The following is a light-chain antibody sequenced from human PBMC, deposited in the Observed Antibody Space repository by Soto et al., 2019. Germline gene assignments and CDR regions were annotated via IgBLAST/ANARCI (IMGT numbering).Light chain of an antibody. CDR1: NIGSKS. V-gene: IGLV3-21*04. J-gene: IGLJ2*01. Sequence: SYELTQPPSVSVAPGKTARITCGGNNIGSKSVHWYQQKPGQAPVLVIYYYSDRPSGIPERFSGSNSGNTATLTISRVEAGDEADDYCQVWDSSSDHPVFGGGTKVTVL. CDR3: QVWDSSSDHPV. CDR2: YYS.